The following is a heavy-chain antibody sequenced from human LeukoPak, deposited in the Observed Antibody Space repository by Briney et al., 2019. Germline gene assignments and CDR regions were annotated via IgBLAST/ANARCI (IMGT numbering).Heavy chain of an antibody. D-gene: IGHD1-7*01. Sequence: SETLSLTCTVSGGSISSYYWSWIRQPPGKGLEWIGYIYYSGSTNYNPSLTSRVTISVDTSKNQFSLKLSSVTAADTAVYYCARQHNWNYVDYYYYMDVWGKGTTVTVSS. CDR3: ARQHNWNYVDYYYYMDV. V-gene: IGHV4-59*08. CDR2: IYYSGST. J-gene: IGHJ6*03. CDR1: GGSISSYY.